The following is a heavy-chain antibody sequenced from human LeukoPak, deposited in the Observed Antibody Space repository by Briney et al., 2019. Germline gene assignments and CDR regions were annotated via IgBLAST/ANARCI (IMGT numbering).Heavy chain of an antibody. CDR1: GFSFSAFE. V-gene: IGHV3-48*03. Sequence: GGSLRLSCAASGFSFSAFEMNWARQAPGKGLEWVSYISRSAGSTTYYADSVKGRFTISRDNAKNSLFLQMNSLRVEDTALYYCARNGGNSNWYFDLWGRGTLVTVSS. CDR3: ARNGGNSNWYFDL. CDR2: ISRSAGSTT. D-gene: IGHD4-23*01. J-gene: IGHJ2*01.